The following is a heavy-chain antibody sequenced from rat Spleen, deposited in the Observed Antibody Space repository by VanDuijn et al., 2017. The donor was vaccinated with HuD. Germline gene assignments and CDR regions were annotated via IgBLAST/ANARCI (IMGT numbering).Heavy chain of an antibody. J-gene: IGHJ2*01. CDR3: ARYGSYFDY. V-gene: IGHV3-3*01. Sequence: EVQLLESGPGLVKPSQSLSLTCSVTGYSITSGYGWNWIRKFPGNKLEWMGYINITSGTGYNPPLKSRISITRDTSKNPFFLQLTSITTEDTATYYCARYGSYFDYWGQGVMVTVSS. D-gene: IGHD4-1*01. CDR1: GYSITSGYG. CDR2: INITSGT.